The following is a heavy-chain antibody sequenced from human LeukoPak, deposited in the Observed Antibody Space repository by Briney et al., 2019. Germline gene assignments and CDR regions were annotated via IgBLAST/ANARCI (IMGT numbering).Heavy chain of an antibody. J-gene: IGHJ4*02. D-gene: IGHD3-22*01. CDR3: ARRYDSSAIRGEFDY. Sequence: EESLKISCKGSGYSFTSYWIGWVRQMPGKGLEWMGIIYPGDSDTRYSPSFQGQVTISADKSISTAYLQWSSLKASDTAMYYCARRYDSSAIRGEFDYWGQGTLVTVSS. CDR1: GYSFTSYW. CDR2: IYPGDSDT. V-gene: IGHV5-51*01.